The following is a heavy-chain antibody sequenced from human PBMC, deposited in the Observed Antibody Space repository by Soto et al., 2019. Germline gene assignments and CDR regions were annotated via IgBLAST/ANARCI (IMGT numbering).Heavy chain of an antibody. V-gene: IGHV3-15*07. CDR2: IKNKNDGGTT. CDR1: GFSFKNAW. J-gene: IGHJ4*01. CDR3: TGLWFGEIYND. Sequence: EVELVESGGGLVKPGGSLTLSCAASGFSFKNAWMNWVRQAPGKGLEWVGRIKNKNDGGTTDYAAFVKGRSTISRDASENTLYLHMNGLKTEDTGVYFCTGLWFGEIYNDWGQGSLVTVSS. D-gene: IGHD3-10*01.